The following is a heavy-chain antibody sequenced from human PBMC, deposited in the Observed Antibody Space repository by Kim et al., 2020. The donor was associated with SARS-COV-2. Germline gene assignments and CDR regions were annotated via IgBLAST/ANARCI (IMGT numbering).Heavy chain of an antibody. CDR3: ARVKTGESPLAWYFDL. CDR2: INHSGST. Sequence: SETLSLTCAVYGGSFSGYYWSWIRQPPGKGLEWIGEINHSGSTNYNPSLKSRVTISVDTSKNQFSLKLSSVTAADTAVYYCARVKTGESPLAWYFDLWGRGTLVTVSS. CDR1: GGSFSGYY. J-gene: IGHJ2*01. D-gene: IGHD7-27*01. V-gene: IGHV4-34*01.